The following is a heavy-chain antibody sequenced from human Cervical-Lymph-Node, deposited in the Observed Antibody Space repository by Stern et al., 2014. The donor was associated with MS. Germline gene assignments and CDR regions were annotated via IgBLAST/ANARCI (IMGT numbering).Heavy chain of an antibody. D-gene: IGHD2-8*02. J-gene: IGHJ4*02. CDR2: VYYSGAT. Sequence: QVQLQESGPGLVKPSETLSLTCAVSGDSISSYTHYWAWIRQPPGKGLEWIGSVYYSGATYYNPSLKSPVTIPVDTPKIHFSRGLNSVTAADTAVYYCAKHACTGAACPFDLWGQGTLVTVSS. CDR1: GDSISSYTHY. CDR3: AKHACTGAACPFDL. V-gene: IGHV4-39*01.